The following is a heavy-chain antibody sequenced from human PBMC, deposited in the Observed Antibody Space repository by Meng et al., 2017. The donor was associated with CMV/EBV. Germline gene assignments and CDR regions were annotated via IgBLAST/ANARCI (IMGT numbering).Heavy chain of an antibody. J-gene: IGHJ6*02. Sequence: ASVKVSCKASGYTFTSYGISWVRQAPGQGLEWMGWISAYNGNTNYAQKFQGRVTITADKSTSTAYMELSSLRSEDTAVYYCARDKDSSSSYDDGMDVWGQGTTVTVSS. CDR3: ARDKDSSSSYDDGMDV. D-gene: IGHD6-6*01. V-gene: IGHV1-18*01. CDR2: ISAYNGNT. CDR1: GYTFTSYG.